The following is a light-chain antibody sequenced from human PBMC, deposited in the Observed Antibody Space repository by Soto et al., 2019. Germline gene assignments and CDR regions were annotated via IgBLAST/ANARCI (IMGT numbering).Light chain of an antibody. J-gene: IGKJ1*01. Sequence: DIQMTQSPSTLSAFVGDRVTITGRASQSFSTYLAWYQQKPGKAPKLLIYKASSLQSGVPSRFSGSGSGTEFTLTISSLQPDDFATYYCQQYNGYTWTFGLGTKVDIK. CDR2: KAS. CDR3: QQYNGYTWT. CDR1: QSFSTY. V-gene: IGKV1-5*03.